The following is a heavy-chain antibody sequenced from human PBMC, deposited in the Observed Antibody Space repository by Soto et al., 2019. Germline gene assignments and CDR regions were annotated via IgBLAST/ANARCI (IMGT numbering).Heavy chain of an antibody. CDR1: GGTFSSYA. J-gene: IGHJ4*02. V-gene: IGHV1-69*01. CDR3: ARVGATVRGPYGGGFDY. CDR2: IIPIFGTA. D-gene: IGHD4-17*01. Sequence: QVQLVQSGAEVKKPGSSVKVSCKASGGTFSSYAISWVRQAPGQGLEWMGGIIPIFGTANYAQKFQGRVTITSDEPTSTAYMELRSLRSEDKAVYYCARVGATVRGPYGGGFDYWGQGTLVTVSS.